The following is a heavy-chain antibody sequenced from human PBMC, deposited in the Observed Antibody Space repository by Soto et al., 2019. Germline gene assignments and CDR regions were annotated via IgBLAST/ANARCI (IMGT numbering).Heavy chain of an antibody. CDR3: ARVLYGFSYGKCDY. CDR2: IDEDGSTT. D-gene: IGHD1-1*01. V-gene: IGHV3-23*01. J-gene: IGHJ4*02. Sequence: VGSLRLSCAVSGFIFSDHGMNWVRQAPGKGLEWVSSIDEDGSTTHYADSVKGRFTISRDNSKNTLYLQMDSLRAEDTALYYCARVLYGFSYGKCDYWGQGTLVTVS. CDR1: GFIFSDHG.